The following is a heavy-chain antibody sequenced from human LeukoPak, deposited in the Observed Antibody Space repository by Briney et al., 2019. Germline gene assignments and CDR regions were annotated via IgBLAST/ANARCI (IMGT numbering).Heavy chain of an antibody. CDR3: ARGVLRYFDWFREHHDAFDI. Sequence: ASVKVSCKASGGTFSSYAISWVRQAPGQGLEGMGGIIPIFGTANYAQKFQGRVTITADESTSTAYMELSSLRSEDTAVYYCARGVLRYFDWFREHHDAFDIWGQGTMVTVSS. D-gene: IGHD3-9*01. CDR1: GGTFSSYA. V-gene: IGHV1-69*13. CDR2: IIPIFGTA. J-gene: IGHJ3*02.